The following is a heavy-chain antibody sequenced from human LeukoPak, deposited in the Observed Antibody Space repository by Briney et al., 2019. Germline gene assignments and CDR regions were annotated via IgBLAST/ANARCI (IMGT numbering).Heavy chain of an antibody. D-gene: IGHD5-12*01. CDR1: GGSISTSSYY. CDR2: IYYSGST. J-gene: IGHJ4*02. Sequence: SEPLSLTCTVSGGSISTSSYYWGWIRQPPGKGLEWIGSIYYSGSTYYNPSLKSRVTISVDTSKNQFSLKLSSVTAADTAVYYCARWSGYDRGDYWGQGTLVTVSS. V-gene: IGHV4-39*01. CDR3: ARWSGYDRGDY.